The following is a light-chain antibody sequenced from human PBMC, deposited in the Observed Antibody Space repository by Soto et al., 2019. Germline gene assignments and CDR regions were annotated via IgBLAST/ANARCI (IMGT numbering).Light chain of an antibody. V-gene: IGLV1-44*01. CDR1: SSNVGGNP. Sequence: QSVLTQPPSASGTPGQRVTISCSGSSSNVGGNPVNWYQHVPTTAPKLLIYTNTQRPSGVPDRFSGSKSGTSASLAITGLQAEDEAEYYCQSYDNSLSGNYVFGSGTKVTVL. J-gene: IGLJ1*01. CDR3: QSYDNSLSGNYV. CDR2: TNT.